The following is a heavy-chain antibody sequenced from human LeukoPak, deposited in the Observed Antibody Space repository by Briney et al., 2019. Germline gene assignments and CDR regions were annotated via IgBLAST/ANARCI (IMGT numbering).Heavy chain of an antibody. V-gene: IGHV1-69*13. Sequence: ASVKVSCKASGGTFSSYAISWVRQAPGQGLEWMGGIIPIFGTANYAQKFQGRVTITADESTSTACMELSSLRSEDTAVYYCARGPIVGLMVYAYFDYWGQGTLVTVSS. CDR2: IIPIFGTA. CDR1: GGTFSSYA. D-gene: IGHD2-8*01. CDR3: ARGPIVGLMVYAYFDY. J-gene: IGHJ4*02.